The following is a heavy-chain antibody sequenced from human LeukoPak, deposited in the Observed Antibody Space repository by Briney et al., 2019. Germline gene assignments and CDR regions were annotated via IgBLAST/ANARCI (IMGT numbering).Heavy chain of an antibody. D-gene: IGHD3-22*01. CDR1: GGSISSSSYY. Sequence: SGTLSLTCTVSGGSISSSSYYWGCIRQPPGKWLEWIGSIYYSGSTYYNPSLKSRITISVDTSKNQFSLKLSSVTAADTAVYSCARRPYDSSGYYYVNWFFDLWGRGTLVTVSS. CDR3: ARRPYDSSGYYYVNWFFDL. CDR2: IYYSGST. V-gene: IGHV4-39*01. J-gene: IGHJ2*01.